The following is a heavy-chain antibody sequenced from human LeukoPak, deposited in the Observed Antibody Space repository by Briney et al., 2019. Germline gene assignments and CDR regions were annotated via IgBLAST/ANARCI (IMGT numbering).Heavy chain of an antibody. CDR1: GYSFTSYW. CDR3: ARRYSSSWYDLVDY. Sequence: GESLKFSCKGSGYSFTSYWIGWVRQMPGKGLEWMGIIYPGDSDTRYSPSFQGQVTISADKPISTAYLQWSSLKASDTAMYYCARRYSSSWYDLVDYWGQGTLVTVSS. J-gene: IGHJ4*02. CDR2: IYPGDSDT. V-gene: IGHV5-51*01. D-gene: IGHD6-13*01.